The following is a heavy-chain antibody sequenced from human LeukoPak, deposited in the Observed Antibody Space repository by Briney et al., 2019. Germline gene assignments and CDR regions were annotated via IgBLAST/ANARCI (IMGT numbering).Heavy chain of an antibody. CDR1: GFTFSSYS. D-gene: IGHD3-22*01. V-gene: IGHV3-21*01. Sequence: PGGSLRLSCAASGFTFSSYSMNWVRQAPGKGLEWVSSISSSSSYIYYADSVKGRFTISRDNAKNSLYLQMNSLRAEDTAVYYCAKAGSGNYYDSSGYYPFDYWGQGTLVTVSS. CDR2: ISSSSSYI. CDR3: AKAGSGNYYDSSGYYPFDY. J-gene: IGHJ4*02.